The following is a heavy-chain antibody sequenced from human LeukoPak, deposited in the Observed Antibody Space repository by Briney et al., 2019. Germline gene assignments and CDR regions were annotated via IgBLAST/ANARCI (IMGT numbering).Heavy chain of an antibody. D-gene: IGHD6-19*01. J-gene: IGHJ2*01. CDR2: IIPIFGTA. Sequence: ASVKVSCKASGGTFSSYAISWVRQAPGQGLEWMGGIIPIFGTANYAQKFQGRVTITADESTSTAYMELSSLRSEDTAVYYCVRATHKYSSGWYLGPNSKNWYFDLWGRGTLVTVSS. CDR3: VRATHKYSSGWYLGPNSKNWYFDL. CDR1: GGTFSSYA. V-gene: IGHV1-69*13.